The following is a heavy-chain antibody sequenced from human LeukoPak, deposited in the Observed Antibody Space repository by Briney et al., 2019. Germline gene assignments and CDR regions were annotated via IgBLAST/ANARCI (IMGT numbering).Heavy chain of an antibody. CDR1: GFTFDEYA. V-gene: IGHV3-74*01. D-gene: IGHD3-10*01. Sequence: GGSLRLSCVASGFTFDEYAMHWVRQAPGKGLVWVSRINPDGSTTNYADSVKGRFTISRDNAKNTVYLQMNSLRAEDTAVYYCARVLLGSWDWFDPWGQGTLVTVSS. CDR2: INPDGSTT. J-gene: IGHJ5*02. CDR3: ARVLLGSWDWFDP.